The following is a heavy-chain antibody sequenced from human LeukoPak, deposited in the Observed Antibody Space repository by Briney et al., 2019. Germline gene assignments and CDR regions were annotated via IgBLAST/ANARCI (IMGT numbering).Heavy chain of an antibody. J-gene: IGHJ4*02. V-gene: IGHV3-23*01. CDR1: GFTFSSYW. Sequence: PGGSLRLSCAASGFTFSSYWMHWVRQAPGKGLEWVSAISGSGGSTYYADSVKGRFTISRDNSKNTPYLQMNSLRAEDTAVYYCAKDGYCSGGSCYSAEGERPIDYWGQGTLVTVSS. CDR3: AKDGYCSGGSCYSAEGERPIDY. D-gene: IGHD2-15*01. CDR2: ISGSGGST.